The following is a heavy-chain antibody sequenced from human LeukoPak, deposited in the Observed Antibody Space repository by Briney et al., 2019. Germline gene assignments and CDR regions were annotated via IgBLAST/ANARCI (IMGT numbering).Heavy chain of an antibody. Sequence: GASVKVSCKASGGTFSSYAISRVRQAPGQGLEWMGRIIPILGIANYAQKFQGRVTITADKSTSTAYMGLSSLRSEDTAVYYCARGIALTGRRDAFDIWGQGTMVTVSS. CDR3: ARGIALTGRRDAFDI. J-gene: IGHJ3*02. V-gene: IGHV1-69*04. CDR1: GGTFSSYA. D-gene: IGHD3-9*01. CDR2: IIPILGIA.